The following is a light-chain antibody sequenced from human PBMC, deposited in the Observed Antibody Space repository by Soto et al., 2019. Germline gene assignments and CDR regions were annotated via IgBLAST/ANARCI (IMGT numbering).Light chain of an antibody. CDR1: QSIKNW. CDR2: KAS. V-gene: IGKV1-5*03. J-gene: IGKJ3*01. Sequence: DVRMSQSPSNLSTSVGDRVTITCRASQSIKNWLAWYQQKPGEAPKLLIYKASTLESGVPSRFSGSGSGTEFTLTISCLQPDDVETYYCQQYNSYSQFTFGPGTKVIS. CDR3: QQYNSYSQFT.